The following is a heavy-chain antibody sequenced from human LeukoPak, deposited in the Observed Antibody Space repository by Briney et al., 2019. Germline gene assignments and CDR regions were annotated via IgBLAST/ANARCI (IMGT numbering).Heavy chain of an antibody. D-gene: IGHD2-2*01. CDR2: MSYSGAT. V-gene: IGHV4-39*01. Sequence: PSETLSLTCTVSGGSISSCSYHWGRIRQSPGVGLQWITSMSYSGATYYSPSLQSRVTISVDTSKNQFSLKLYSVTAADKAVYYCARHCRAVLVVPVARGDYFDYLGQGTLVTVSS. J-gene: IGHJ4*02. CDR3: ARHCRAVLVVPVARGDYFDY. CDR1: GGSISSCSYH.